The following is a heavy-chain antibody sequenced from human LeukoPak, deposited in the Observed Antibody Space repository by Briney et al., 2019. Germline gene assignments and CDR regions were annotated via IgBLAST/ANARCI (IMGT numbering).Heavy chain of an antibody. CDR3: AKGVRSGTYYNCFDP. CDR1: GFTLDDYA. Sequence: TGRFLRLSCVASGFTLDDYALHWVRQAPGKGLEWISLISGDGDNTYYADSVKGRFTISRDNSKNSLYLQMNSLRAEDTALYYCAKGVRSGTYYNCFDPWGQGTLVTVSS. V-gene: IGHV3-43*02. D-gene: IGHD1-26*01. J-gene: IGHJ5*02. CDR2: ISGDGDNT.